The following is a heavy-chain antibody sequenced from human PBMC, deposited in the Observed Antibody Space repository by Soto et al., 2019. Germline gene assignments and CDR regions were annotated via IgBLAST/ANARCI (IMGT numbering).Heavy chain of an antibody. V-gene: IGHV4-59*01. CDR2: IYYTGYT. Sequence: SETLSLTCTVSGGSISSYYWSWIRQPPGKGLEWIGYIYYTGYTNYNPSVKGRFTISRDNSKNTLYLQMNSLRAEDTAVYYCASDIVANDYSGNSFDYWGQGTLVTVSS. CDR3: ASDIVANDYSGNSFDY. D-gene: IGHD4-4*01. CDR1: GGSISSYY. J-gene: IGHJ4*02.